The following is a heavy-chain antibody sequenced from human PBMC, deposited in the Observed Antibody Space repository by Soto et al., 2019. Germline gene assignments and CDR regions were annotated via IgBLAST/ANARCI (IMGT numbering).Heavy chain of an antibody. V-gene: IGHV1-18*01. Sequence: QVQLVQSAGEVKKPGASAIVSCQASGYTFRNYIIAWLRQAPGQGLEWMGLISPYNGNTNYARQFRVRVTLTTDTSTSAAYLELRNLGSDDAANYYCARYCASNACYSRHYYAMDVWGQGTTVSVSS. CDR2: ISPYNGNT. D-gene: IGHD2-21*02. CDR3: ARYCASNACYSRHYYAMDV. J-gene: IGHJ6*02. CDR1: GYTFRNYI.